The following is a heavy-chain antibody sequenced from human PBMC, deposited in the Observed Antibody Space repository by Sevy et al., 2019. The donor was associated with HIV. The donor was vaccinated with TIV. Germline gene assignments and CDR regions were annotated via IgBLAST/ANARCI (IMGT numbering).Heavy chain of an antibody. V-gene: IGHV3-53*01. J-gene: IGHJ3*02. Sequence: GGSLRLSCAASGFTVSSNYMSWVRQAPGKGLEWVSVIYSGVSTYYADSVKGRFTISRDNSKNTLYLQMNSLRAEDTAVYYCARVSVYYYDTSGYYTTRNAFDIWGQGTMVTVS. CDR3: ARVSVYYYDTSGYYTTRNAFDI. D-gene: IGHD3-22*01. CDR2: IYSGVST. CDR1: GFTVSSNY.